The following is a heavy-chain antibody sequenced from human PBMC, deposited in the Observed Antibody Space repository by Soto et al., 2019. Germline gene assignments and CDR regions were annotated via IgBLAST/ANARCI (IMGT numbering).Heavy chain of an antibody. Sequence: PSETLSLTCTFSGCSISSYYWSWIRQPPGKGLEWIGYIYYSGSTNYSPSLKSRVTISVDTSKNQFSLKLSSVTAADTAVYYCARHGHYDSSGFNYWGQGTLVTVSS. CDR3: ARHGHYDSSGFNY. CDR2: IYYSGST. J-gene: IGHJ4*02. CDR1: GCSISSYY. V-gene: IGHV4-59*08. D-gene: IGHD3-22*01.